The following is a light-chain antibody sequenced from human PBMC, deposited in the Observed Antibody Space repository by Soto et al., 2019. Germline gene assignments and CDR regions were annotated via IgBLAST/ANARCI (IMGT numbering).Light chain of an antibody. V-gene: IGKV1D-12*01. CDR2: AAS. CDR3: PQANSFPWT. CDR1: QGISSW. J-gene: IGKJ1*01. Sequence: DIQMTQSQSSVSASVGDRVTITCRASQGISSWLAWYQQKPGKAPKLLIYAASILQSGVPSRCSRSGFWTDFTLTTSSLPPEDFATYYCPQANSFPWTFGQGTKVYIK.